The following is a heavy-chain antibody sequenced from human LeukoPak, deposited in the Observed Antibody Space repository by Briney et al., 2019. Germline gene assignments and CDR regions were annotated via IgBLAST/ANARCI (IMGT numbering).Heavy chain of an antibody. V-gene: IGHV3-23*01. CDR2: ISGSGGST. CDR1: GFTFSSYA. D-gene: IGHD3-22*01. J-gene: IGHJ4*02. CDR3: AKPGLGGSSDYYGRDY. Sequence: GGSLRLSCAASGFTFSSYAMSWVRQAPGKGLEWVSAISGSGGSTYYADSVKGRFTISRDNSKNTLYLQMNSLRAEDTAVYYCAKPGLGGSSDYYGRDYWGQGTLVTVSS.